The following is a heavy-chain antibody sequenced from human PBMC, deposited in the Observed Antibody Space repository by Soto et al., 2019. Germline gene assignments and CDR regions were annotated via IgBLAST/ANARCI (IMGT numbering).Heavy chain of an antibody. CDR3: AKVVVAATRHTDFAS. D-gene: IGHD2-15*01. CDR2: IYYDGST. J-gene: IGHJ4*02. Sequence: PSVTLSFTCTVSGGSINSNNYYWAWIRQPPGKGLAWIASIYYDGSTYYNPSLKSRVSISVDTSKNHFSLKLTSATAADTAVYYCAKVVVAATRHTDFASFGQGTLVTV. V-gene: IGHV4-39*02. CDR1: GGSINSNNYY.